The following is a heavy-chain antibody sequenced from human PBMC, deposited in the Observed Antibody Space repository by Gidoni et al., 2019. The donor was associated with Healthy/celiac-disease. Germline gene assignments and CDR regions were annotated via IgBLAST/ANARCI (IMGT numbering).Heavy chain of an antibody. V-gene: IGHV3-13*01. D-gene: IGHD3-10*01. CDR3: ARGSRGVRGVSIDY. J-gene: IGHJ4*02. Sequence: SVKGRITISRENAKNSLYLQMNSLRAGDTAVYYCARGSRGVRGVSIDYWGQGTLVTVSS.